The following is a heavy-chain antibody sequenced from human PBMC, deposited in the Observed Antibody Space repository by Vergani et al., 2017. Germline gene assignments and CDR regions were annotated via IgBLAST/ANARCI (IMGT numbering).Heavy chain of an antibody. CDR3: ARDPPYCSSTSCYSDY. CDR2: IIPIFGTA. V-gene: IGHV1-69*18. CDR1: GGTFSSYA. J-gene: IGHJ4*02. D-gene: IGHD2-2*02. Sequence: QVQLVQSGAEVKKPGSSVRVSCKASGGTFSSYAISWVRQAPGQGLEWMGRIIPIFGTANYVQKFQGRVTITADESTSTAYMELSSLRSEDTAVYYCARDPPYCSSTSCYSDYWGQGTLVTVSS.